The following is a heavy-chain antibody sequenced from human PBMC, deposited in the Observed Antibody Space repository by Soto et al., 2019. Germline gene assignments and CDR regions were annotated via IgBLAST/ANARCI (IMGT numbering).Heavy chain of an antibody. Sequence: PGGSLSLSCADSGFTFSSYSKNCVRQAPGGGLEWVSSISSSSGYIYYTASVKGRFTILRDKAKNSLYLQLNTVSAEDTAVYYCARAQPGSYPYDMDYWGQGTLVTVSS. V-gene: IGHV3-21*01. CDR1: GFTFSSYS. D-gene: IGHD1-26*01. CDR2: ISSSSGYI. CDR3: ARAQPGSYPYDMDY. J-gene: IGHJ4*02.